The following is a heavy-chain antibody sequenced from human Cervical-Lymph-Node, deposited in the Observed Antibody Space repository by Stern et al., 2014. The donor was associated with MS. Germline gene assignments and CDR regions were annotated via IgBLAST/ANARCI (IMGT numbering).Heavy chain of an antibody. Sequence: QVTLRESGPTVVKPTQTLTLTCTFSGFSLNTSGGAVGWIRQPPGKALEWLALFYWDDDKRYSPSLKTRLTITKDTSKNQVVLTMTNMDPVDTGTYYCAHRRGVFGFYPWGQGTLVTVSS. CDR3: AHRRGVFGFYP. J-gene: IGHJ5*02. CDR2: FYWDDDK. D-gene: IGHD3-10*01. V-gene: IGHV2-5*02. CDR1: GFSLNTSGGA.